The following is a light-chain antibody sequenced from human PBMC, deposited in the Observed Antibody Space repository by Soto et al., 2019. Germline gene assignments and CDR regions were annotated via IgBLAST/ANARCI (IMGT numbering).Light chain of an antibody. Sequence: DIQMTQSPSTLSASVGDRVTITCRASQSISSWLAWYQQKPGKAPKLLIYDASSLESGVPSRFSGSGSGKEFTLTISSLQPDDFAPYYCQQYNSYFTWTFGQGTKVEIK. CDR1: QSISSW. J-gene: IGKJ1*01. V-gene: IGKV1-5*01. CDR2: DAS. CDR3: QQYNSYFTWT.